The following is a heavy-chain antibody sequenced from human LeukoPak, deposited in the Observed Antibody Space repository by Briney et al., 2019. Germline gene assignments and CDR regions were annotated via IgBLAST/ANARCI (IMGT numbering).Heavy chain of an antibody. CDR1: GGSFSGYY. J-gene: IGHJ4*02. CDR2: IYFSGST. Sequence: SETLSLTCAVYGGSFSGYYWGWIRQPPGKGLEWIGNIYFSGSTYYNPSLKSRVTISVDTSKNQFSLKLSSVTAADTAVYYCARSKGHIVVVTAIFDYWGQGTQVTVSS. CDR3: ARSKGHIVVVTAIFDY. V-gene: IGHV4-34*01. D-gene: IGHD2-21*02.